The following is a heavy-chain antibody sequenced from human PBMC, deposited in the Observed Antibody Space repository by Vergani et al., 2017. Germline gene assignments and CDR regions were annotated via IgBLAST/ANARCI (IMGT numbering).Heavy chain of an antibody. Sequence: QVQLVQSGAEVKKPGSSVKVSCKASGGTFSSYTISWVRQALGQGLEWMGRIIPILGIANYAQKFQGRVTITADKSTSTAYMELSSLRSEDTAVYYCARDPAPSGWYSYYYYYMDVWGKGTTVTVSS. J-gene: IGHJ6*03. CDR2: IIPILGIA. CDR3: ARDPAPSGWYSYYYYYMDV. CDR1: GGTFSSYT. V-gene: IGHV1-69*08. D-gene: IGHD6-19*01.